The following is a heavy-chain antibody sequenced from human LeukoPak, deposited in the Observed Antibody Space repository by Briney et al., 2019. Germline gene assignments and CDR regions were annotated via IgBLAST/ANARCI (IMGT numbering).Heavy chain of an antibody. CDR3: AKERLRYFDWLSYNWFDP. J-gene: IGHJ5*02. CDR1: GFTFSSYA. CDR2: ISGSGGST. V-gene: IGHV3-23*01. D-gene: IGHD3-9*01. Sequence: PGGSLRLSCAASGFTFSSYAMSWVRQAPGKGLEWVSAISGSGGSTYYADSVKGRFTISRDNSKNTLYLQMNSLRAEDTAVYYCAKERLRYFDWLSYNWFDPWGQGTLVTVSS.